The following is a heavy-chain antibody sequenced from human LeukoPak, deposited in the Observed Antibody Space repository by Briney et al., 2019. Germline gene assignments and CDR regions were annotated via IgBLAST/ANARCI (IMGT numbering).Heavy chain of an antibody. Sequence: PSETLSLTCTVSGGSLSSGGYYWSWIRQPPGKGLEWIGYIYHSGSTYYNPSLKSRVTISVDRSKNQFSLELSSVTAADTAVYYCARAFGERIAAAGTWEPNWFDPWGQGTLVTVSS. CDR3: ARAFGERIAAAGTWEPNWFDP. CDR1: GGSLSSGGYY. D-gene: IGHD6-13*01. V-gene: IGHV4-30-2*01. J-gene: IGHJ5*02. CDR2: IYHSGST.